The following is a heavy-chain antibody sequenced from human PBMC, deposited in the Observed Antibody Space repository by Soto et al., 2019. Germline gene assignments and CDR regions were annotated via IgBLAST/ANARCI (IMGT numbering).Heavy chain of an antibody. CDR1: GFTFSSDA. J-gene: IGHJ4*02. CDR3: ARDRDWAFDY. D-gene: IGHD3-9*01. V-gene: IGHV3-48*04. Sequence: PGGSLRLSCAASGFTFSSDAMSWVRQAPGKGLEWVSYIFVDSTSIYYADSVKGRFTVSRDNAQNSLFLVINSLRAEDTAVYYCARDRDWAFDYWGQGTLVTVSS. CDR2: IFVDSTSI.